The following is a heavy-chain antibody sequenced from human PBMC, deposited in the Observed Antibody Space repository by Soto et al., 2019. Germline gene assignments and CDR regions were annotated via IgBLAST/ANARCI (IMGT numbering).Heavy chain of an antibody. Sequence: SVKVSCKTSGYTFTNYFVHWVRQAPGQGLEWMGAINPGNRITNYALRFQGRVTMTRDTSTNAVYLKLSSLRSEDTAVYSCARDSNYYDFWAGSYYFHGMDVWGQWNTVTV. V-gene: IGHV1-46*01. CDR1: GYTFTNYF. CDR3: ARDSNYYDFWAGSYYFHGMDV. CDR2: INPGNRIT. J-gene: IGHJ6*02. D-gene: IGHD3-3*01.